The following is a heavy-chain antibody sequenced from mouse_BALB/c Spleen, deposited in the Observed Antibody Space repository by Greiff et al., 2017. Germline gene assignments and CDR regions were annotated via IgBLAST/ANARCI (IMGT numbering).Heavy chain of an antibody. CDR2: ISYSGST. J-gene: IGHJ4*01. V-gene: IGHV3-2*02. Sequence: EVKLQESGPGLVKPSQSLSLTCTVTGYSITSDYAWNWIRQFPGNKLEWMGYISYSGSTSYNPSLKSRISITRDTSKNQFFLQLNSVTTEDTATYYCARAAKGAMDYWGQGTSVTVSS. CDR1: GYSITSDYA. CDR3: ARAAKGAMDY.